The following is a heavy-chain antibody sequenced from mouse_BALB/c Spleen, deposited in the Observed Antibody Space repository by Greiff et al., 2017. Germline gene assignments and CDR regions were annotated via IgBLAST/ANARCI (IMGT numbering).Heavy chain of an antibody. D-gene: IGHD3-3*01. V-gene: IGHV1-18*01. CDR1: GYTFTDYN. CDR2: INPNNGGT. J-gene: IGHJ3*01. CDR3: ARGFRGWDWFAY. Sequence: EVMLVESGPELVKPGASVKIPCKASGYTFTDYNMDWVKQSHGKSLEWIGDINPNNGGTIYNQKFKGKATLTVDKSSSTAYMELRSLTSEDTAVYYCARGFRGWDWFAYWGQGTLVTVSA.